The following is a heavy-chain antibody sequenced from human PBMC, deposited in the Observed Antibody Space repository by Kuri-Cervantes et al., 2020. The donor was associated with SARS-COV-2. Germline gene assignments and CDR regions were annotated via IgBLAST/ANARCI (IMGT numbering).Heavy chain of an antibody. CDR1: GFTVSSNY. V-gene: IGHV3-53*01. Sequence: GSLRLSCAASGFTVSSNYMSWVRQAPGKGLEWVSVIYSGGITYYADYVKGRFTISRDNSKNTLYLQMNSLRAEDTAVYYCATVTPDIVVVPAAIPGAFDIWGQGTMVTVSS. CDR2: IYSGGIT. D-gene: IGHD2-2*02. J-gene: IGHJ3*02. CDR3: ATVTPDIVVVPAAIPGAFDI.